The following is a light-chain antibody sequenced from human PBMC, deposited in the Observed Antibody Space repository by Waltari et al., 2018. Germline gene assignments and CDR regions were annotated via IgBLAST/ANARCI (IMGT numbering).Light chain of an antibody. V-gene: IGKV1-NL1*01. CDR3: QQYYSTPQT. Sequence: DIQMTQSPSSLSASVVDRVTIPCRASQGISHSLAWDQQKPGKAPKLLLYAASRLESGVPSRVSGSGSGTDYTLAISSLQPEEFATYYCQQYYSTPQTFGQGTKVEIK. CDR2: AAS. CDR1: QGISHS. J-gene: IGKJ1*01.